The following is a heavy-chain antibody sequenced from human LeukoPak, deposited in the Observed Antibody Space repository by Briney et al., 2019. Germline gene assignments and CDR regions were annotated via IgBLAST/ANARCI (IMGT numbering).Heavy chain of an antibody. Sequence: SETLSLTCTVSGGSISSGSHYWGWIRQPPGKGLEWIGSFDYRGRTYYSPSLKSRVTISVDTSKNQLSLKLTSVTAADTAVYYCARHHYDSSGYYHLDYWGQGTLVTVSS. J-gene: IGHJ4*02. V-gene: IGHV4-39*01. D-gene: IGHD3-22*01. CDR2: FDYRGRT. CDR3: ARHHYDSSGYYHLDY. CDR1: GGSISSGSHY.